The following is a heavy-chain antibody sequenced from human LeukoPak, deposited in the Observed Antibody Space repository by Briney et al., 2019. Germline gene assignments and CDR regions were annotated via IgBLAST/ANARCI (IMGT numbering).Heavy chain of an antibody. CDR1: GGSVSSGSYY. CDR3: ATVSYGDYAFDY. Sequence: PSETLPLTCTVSGGSVSSGSYYWSWIRQPPGKGLEWIGYIYYSGSTNYNPSLKSRVTISVDTSKNQFSLKLSSVTAADTAVYYCATVSYGDYAFDYWGQGTLVTVSS. CDR2: IYYSGST. D-gene: IGHD4-17*01. J-gene: IGHJ4*02. V-gene: IGHV4-61*01.